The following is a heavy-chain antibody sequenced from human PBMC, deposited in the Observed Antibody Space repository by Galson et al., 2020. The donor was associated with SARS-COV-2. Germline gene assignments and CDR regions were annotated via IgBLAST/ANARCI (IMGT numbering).Heavy chain of an antibody. J-gene: IGHJ5*02. CDR3: ARDRRGKYYDILTGYSSWWFDP. CDR1: GYTFTGYY. CDR2: INPNSGGT. V-gene: IGHV1-2*02. D-gene: IGHD3-9*01. Sequence: ASVKVSCKASGYTFTGYYMHWVRQAPGQGLEWMGWINPNSGGTNYAQKFQGRVTMTRDTSISTAYMELRRLRSDDTAVYYCARDRRGKYYDILTGYSSWWFDPWGQGTLVTVSS.